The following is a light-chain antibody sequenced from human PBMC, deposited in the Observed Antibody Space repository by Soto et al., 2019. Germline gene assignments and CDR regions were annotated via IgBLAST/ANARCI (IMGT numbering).Light chain of an antibody. Sequence: EIVMTQSPANLSLSPGERATLSCRASQTVSSNLAWYQQKPGQAPMLLIHGASTRATGVPARFSGSGSGTEFTLTISSLQSEDFAVYYCQQYHNWPPQYTFGQGTKLQIK. CDR2: GAS. CDR3: QQYHNWPPQYT. V-gene: IGKV3-15*01. CDR1: QTVSSN. J-gene: IGKJ2*01.